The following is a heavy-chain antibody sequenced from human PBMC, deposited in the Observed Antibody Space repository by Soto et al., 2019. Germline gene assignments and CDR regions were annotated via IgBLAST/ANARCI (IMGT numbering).Heavy chain of an antibody. CDR3: ATNKQLGTSYYYYGMDV. Sequence: SQTRSLTFDISGDSVSSNSSAWNCISQCPSRGLEWLGRTYYRSKWYNDYAVSVKSRITINPDTSKNQFSLQLNSVTPEDTAVYYCATNKQLGTSYYYYGMDVWGQGTTVTVSS. V-gene: IGHV6-1*01. CDR2: TYYRSKWYN. J-gene: IGHJ6*02. D-gene: IGHD6-13*01. CDR1: GDSVSSNSSA.